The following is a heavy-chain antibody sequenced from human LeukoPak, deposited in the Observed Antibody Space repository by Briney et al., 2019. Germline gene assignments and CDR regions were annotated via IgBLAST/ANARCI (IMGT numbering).Heavy chain of an antibody. CDR1: GFTFSSHA. V-gene: IGHV3-23*01. CDR2: ISGSRGST. CDR3: ANGGYVGAFDI. Sequence: GGSLRLSCAASGFTFSSHARSWVRQAPGKGLEWVSSISGSRGSTYYADSVKARFTISSENSKDTLYLQRNSLRAEDTAVYYCANGGYVGAFDIWGQGTMVTVSS. D-gene: IGHD5-12*01. J-gene: IGHJ3*02.